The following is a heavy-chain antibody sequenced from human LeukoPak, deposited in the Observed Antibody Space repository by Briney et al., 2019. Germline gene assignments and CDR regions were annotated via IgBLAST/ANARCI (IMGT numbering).Heavy chain of an antibody. CDR1: GFTFSNAW. CDR3: TTDTDERNGVPGASWYYFDY. CDR2: IKSKTDGGTT. Sequence: PGGSLRLSCAASGFTFSNAWMSWVRQAPGKGLEWVGRIKSKTDGGTTDYAAPVKGRFTISRDDSENTLYLQMNSLKTEDTAVYYCTTDTDERNGVPGASWYYFDYWGQGTLVTVSS. J-gene: IGHJ4*02. V-gene: IGHV3-15*01. D-gene: IGHD2-8*01.